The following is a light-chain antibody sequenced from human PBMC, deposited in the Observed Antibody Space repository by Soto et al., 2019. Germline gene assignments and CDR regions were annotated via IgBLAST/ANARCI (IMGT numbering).Light chain of an antibody. J-gene: IGLJ1*01. CDR3: LSYGKV. CDR2: EGR. Sequence: QSVLSQPASVSGSPGQSITISCTGINSGVVNYEYVSWYQQFPDKAPKLIIYEGRERPSGVSDRFSGSKSDNAASLTISALQTEDEAAYFCLSYGKVFGTGTKGTVL. CDR1: NSGVVNYEY. V-gene: IGLV2-23*01.